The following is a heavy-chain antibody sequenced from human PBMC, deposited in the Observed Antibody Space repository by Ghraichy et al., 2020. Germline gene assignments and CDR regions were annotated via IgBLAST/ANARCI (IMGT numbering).Heavy chain of an antibody. Sequence: ASVKVSCKASGYSITGYYMHWVRQAPGQGLEWMGWINPNSGGTNYAQKFQGRVTMTRDTSISTAYMELSRLRSDDTAVYYCARDLPGDYYYYGMDVWGQGTTVTVSS. V-gene: IGHV1-2*02. CDR2: INPNSGGT. CDR3: ARDLPGDYYYYGMDV. J-gene: IGHJ6*02. D-gene: IGHD3-10*01. CDR1: GYSITGYY.